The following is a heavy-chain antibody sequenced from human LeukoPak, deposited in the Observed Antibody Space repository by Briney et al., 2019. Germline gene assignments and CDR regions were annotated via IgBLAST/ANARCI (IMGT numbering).Heavy chain of an antibody. CDR3: ARDPPLSCSSTSCDAFDI. CDR1: GFTFSSYA. V-gene: IGHV3-30-3*01. Sequence: SGGSLRLSCAASGFTFSSYAMHRVRQAPGKGLEWVAVISYDGSNKYYADSVKGRFTISRDNSKNTLYLQMNSLRAEDTAVYYCARDPPLSCSSTSCDAFDIWGQGTMVTVSS. D-gene: IGHD2-2*01. J-gene: IGHJ3*02. CDR2: ISYDGSNK.